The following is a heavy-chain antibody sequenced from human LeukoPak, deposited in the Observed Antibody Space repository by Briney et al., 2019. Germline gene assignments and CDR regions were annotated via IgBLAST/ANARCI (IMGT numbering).Heavy chain of an antibody. V-gene: IGHV3-48*01. CDR3: ASGPNYYYYMDV. CDR1: GFTFSSYS. D-gene: IGHD7-27*01. CDR2: ISSSSSTI. J-gene: IGHJ6*03. Sequence: GGSLRLSCAASGFTFSSYSMNWVRQAPGKGLEWVSYISSSSSTIYYADSVKGRFTISRDNAKNSLYLQMNSLRAEDTAVYYCASGPNYYYYMDVWSEGTSVTVSS.